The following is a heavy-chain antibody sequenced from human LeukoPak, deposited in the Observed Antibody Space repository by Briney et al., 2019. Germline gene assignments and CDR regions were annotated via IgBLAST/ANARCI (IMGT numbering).Heavy chain of an antibody. CDR3: ARTYYDILTGYYVVYFDY. J-gene: IGHJ4*02. Sequence: GGSLRLSCAASGFTFSSYSMNWVRQAPGQGLEWVSYISSSSSTIYYADSVKGRFTISRDNAKNSLYLQMNSLRDEDTAVYYCARTYYDILTGYYVVYFDYWGQGTLVTVSS. D-gene: IGHD3-9*01. V-gene: IGHV3-48*02. CDR2: ISSSSSTI. CDR1: GFTFSSYS.